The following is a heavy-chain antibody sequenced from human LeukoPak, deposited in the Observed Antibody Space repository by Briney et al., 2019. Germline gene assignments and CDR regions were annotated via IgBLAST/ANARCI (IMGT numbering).Heavy chain of an antibody. CDR3: AGPDSSEIDY. J-gene: IGHJ4*02. CDR2: INHSGST. V-gene: IGHV4-34*01. Sequence: SETLSLTCAVYGGSFSGYYWSWIRQPPGKGLEWIGEINHSGSTNYNPSLKSRVTISVDTSKNQFSLKLSSVTAADTAVYYCAGPDSSEIDYWGQGTLVTVSS. CDR1: GGSFSGYY.